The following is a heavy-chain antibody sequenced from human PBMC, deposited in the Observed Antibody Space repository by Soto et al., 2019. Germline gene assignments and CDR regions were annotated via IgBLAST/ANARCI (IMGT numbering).Heavy chain of an antibody. CDR1: GYSFTSYW. CDR2: IYPGDSDT. J-gene: IGHJ6*02. CDR3: ARTSAAGKYYYGMDV. Sequence: PGESLKISCKGSGYSFTSYWIGWARQMPGKGLEWMGIIYPGDSDTRYSPSFQGQVTISADKSSSTAYLQWSSLKASDTAMYYCARTSAAGKYYYGMDVWGQGTTVTXSS. D-gene: IGHD6-13*01. V-gene: IGHV5-51*01.